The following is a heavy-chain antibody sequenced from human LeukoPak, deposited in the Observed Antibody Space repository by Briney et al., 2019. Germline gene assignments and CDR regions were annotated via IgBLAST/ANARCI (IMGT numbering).Heavy chain of an antibody. Sequence: GESLKISCKGSGYSFSNYWIAWVRQIPGKGLEWMGIIYPGDSDTRYSPSFQGQVTISADKSTRTAYLQWSSLKASGTAVYYCARRSGPGSGSYYLFDYWGQGTLVTVSS. CDR2: IYPGDSDT. D-gene: IGHD3-10*01. CDR3: ARRSGPGSGSYYLFDY. V-gene: IGHV5-51*01. CDR1: GYSFSNYW. J-gene: IGHJ4*02.